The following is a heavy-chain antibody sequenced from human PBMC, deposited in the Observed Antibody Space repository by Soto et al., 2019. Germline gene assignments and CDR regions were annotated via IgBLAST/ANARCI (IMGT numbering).Heavy chain of an antibody. Sequence: ASVKVSCKASGYTFTSYAMHWVRQAPGQGLEWMGCFDAEDGETKYAQKFQGRVTMTEDTSTDTAYMELSSLRSEDTAVYYCATANWFDPWGQGTLVTVSS. CDR2: FDAEDGET. J-gene: IGHJ5*02. CDR3: ATANWFDP. V-gene: IGHV1-24*01. CDR1: GYTFTSYA.